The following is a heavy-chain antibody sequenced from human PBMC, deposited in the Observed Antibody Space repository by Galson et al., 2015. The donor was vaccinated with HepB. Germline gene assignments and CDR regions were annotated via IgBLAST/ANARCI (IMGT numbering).Heavy chain of an antibody. CDR2: IKQDGSEK. J-gene: IGHJ4*02. Sequence: SLRLSCAASGFTFSSYWMSWVRPAPGKGLEWVANIKQDGSEKYYVDSVKGRFTISRDNAKNSLYLQMNSLRAEDTAVYYCARRKDSYDPPFDYWGQGTLVTVSS. CDR3: ARRKDSYDPPFDY. D-gene: IGHD5-18*01. V-gene: IGHV3-7*05. CDR1: GFTFSSYW.